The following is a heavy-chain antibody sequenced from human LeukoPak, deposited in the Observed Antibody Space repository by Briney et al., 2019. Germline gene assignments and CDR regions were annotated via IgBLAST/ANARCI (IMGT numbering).Heavy chain of an antibody. CDR2: IYYSGST. D-gene: IGHD3-10*01. CDR1: GGSISSYY. CDR3: ARVSSYYGSGSYYAGWFDP. Sequence: SETLSLTCTVSGGSISSYYWSWIRQPPGKGLEWIGYIYYSGSTNYNPSLKSRVTISVDTSKNQFSLKLSSVTAPDTAVYYCARVSSYYGSGSYYAGWFDPWGQGTLVTVSS. V-gene: IGHV4-59*01. J-gene: IGHJ5*02.